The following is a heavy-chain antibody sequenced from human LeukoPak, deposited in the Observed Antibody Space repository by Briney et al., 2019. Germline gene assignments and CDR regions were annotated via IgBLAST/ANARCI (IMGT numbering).Heavy chain of an antibody. V-gene: IGHV3-30*02. D-gene: IGHD6-6*01. J-gene: IGHJ4*02. CDR1: RFSFSAYG. CDR3: VKDAFSSSYD. Sequence: LGGSLRLSCSASRFSFSAYGMHWVREAPGTGLEWVAFIHYDRSSEYYAESVRGRFTISRDNSKYTLYLEMNSLRPDDSAVYYCVKDAFSSSYDWGQGTLVTVSS. CDR2: IHYDRSSE.